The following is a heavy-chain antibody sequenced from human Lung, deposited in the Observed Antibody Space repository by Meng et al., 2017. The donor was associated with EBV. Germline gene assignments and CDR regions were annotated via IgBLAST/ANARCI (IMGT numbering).Heavy chain of an antibody. CDR2: SYYRGST. CDR1: GVSGSSGGYY. Sequence: QVQLRQGGVVLWMSSEALSLYCNVSGVSGSSGGYYWSRIRLPPGKGLEWIGYSYYRGSTNFNPSLKSRVTISVDTSKIQCSLNLSSGTAADTAVYCCASDSEVAYSRGYWGQGTLVTVSS. J-gene: IGHJ4*02. V-gene: IGHV4-61*08. D-gene: IGHD2-21*01. CDR3: ASDSEVAYSRGY.